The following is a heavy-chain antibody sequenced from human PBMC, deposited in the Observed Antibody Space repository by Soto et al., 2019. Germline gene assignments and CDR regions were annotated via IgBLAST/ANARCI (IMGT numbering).Heavy chain of an antibody. Sequence: PSETLTLTCTASGGSISSYYWSWIRQPPGKGLEWIGYIYYSGSTNYNPSLKSRVTISVDTSKDQFSLKLSSVTAADTAVYYWARLVYDNSGYREGWGQRTLVTVSS. CDR3: ARLVYDNSGYREG. D-gene: IGHD3-22*01. CDR1: GGSISSYY. J-gene: IGHJ4*01. CDR2: IYYSGST. V-gene: IGHV4-59*01.